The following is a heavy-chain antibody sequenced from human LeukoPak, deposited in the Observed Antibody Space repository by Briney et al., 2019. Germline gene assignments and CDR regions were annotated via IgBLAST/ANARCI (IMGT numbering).Heavy chain of an antibody. CDR2: IWFDGSKK. CDR3: AKAVAATGHYYFGMDV. D-gene: IGHD6-19*01. J-gene: IGHJ6*02. CDR1: GFTFSSYG. Sequence: GRSLRLSCTASGFTFSSYGMHWVRQAPGKGLEWVAVIWFDGSKKYYADSVKGRLTISRDNSKSTLYLQMNSLRAEDTAVYYCAKAVAATGHYYFGMDVWGQGTTVTVSS. V-gene: IGHV3-33*06.